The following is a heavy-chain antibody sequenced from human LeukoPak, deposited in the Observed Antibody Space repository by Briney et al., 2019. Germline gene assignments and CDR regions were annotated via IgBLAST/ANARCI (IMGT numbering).Heavy chain of an antibody. Sequence: SVKVSCKASGGTFSSYAISWVRQAPGQGLEWMGRIIPILGITNDAQKFQGRVTSTADKSTSTAYIELSSLRTEDTAVYDCARGRCSYDSSGYPKPHYFDYWRQATLATVSS. CDR1: GGTFSSYA. J-gene: IGHJ4*02. D-gene: IGHD3-22*01. CDR2: IIPILGIT. CDR3: ARGRCSYDSSGYPKPHYFDY. V-gene: IGHV1-69*04.